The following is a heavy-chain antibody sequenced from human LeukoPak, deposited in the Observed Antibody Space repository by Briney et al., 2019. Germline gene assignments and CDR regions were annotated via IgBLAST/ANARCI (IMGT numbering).Heavy chain of an antibody. CDR1: GCTFTSYD. CDR3: ARGDLLCGGDCPHFDY. D-gene: IGHD2-21*01. J-gene: IGHJ4*02. V-gene: IGHV1-8*03. Sequence: ASVKVSCKASGCTFTSYDINWVRQATGQGLEWMGWMNPNSGNTGYAQKFQGRVTITRNTSISTAYMELSSLRSEDTAVYYCARGDLLCGGDCPHFDYWGQGTLVTVSS. CDR2: MNPNSGNT.